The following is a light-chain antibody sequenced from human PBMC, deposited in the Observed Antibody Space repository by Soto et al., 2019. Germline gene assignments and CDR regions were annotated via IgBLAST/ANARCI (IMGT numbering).Light chain of an antibody. Sequence: EIVLTQSPGTLSLSPGERATLHCGHSQSVSNNYLAWYQQKPGQAPRLLIYGASNRATGIPDRFSGSGSGTDFTLTISRLQPEDFAVSYCQQYGSSGTFGQGTKVDIK. CDR3: QQYGSSGT. CDR2: GAS. V-gene: IGKV3-20*01. J-gene: IGKJ1*01. CDR1: QSVSNNY.